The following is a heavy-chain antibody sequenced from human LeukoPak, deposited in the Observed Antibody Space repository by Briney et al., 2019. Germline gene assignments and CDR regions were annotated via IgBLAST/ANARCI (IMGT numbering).Heavy chain of an antibody. V-gene: IGHV1-69*01. CDR1: GGTFSSYA. CDR2: IIPIFGTA. J-gene: IGHJ4*02. D-gene: IGHD2-2*01. CDR3: ARGPFHVVVPAAMNY. Sequence: ASVTVSCTASGGTFSSYAISWVRQAPGQGLEWMGGIIPIFGTANYAQKFQGRVTITADESTSTAYMELSSLRSEDTAVYYCARGPFHVVVPAAMNYWGQGTLVTVSS.